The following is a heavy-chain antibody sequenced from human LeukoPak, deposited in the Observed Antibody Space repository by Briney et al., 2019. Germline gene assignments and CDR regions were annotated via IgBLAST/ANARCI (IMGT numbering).Heavy chain of an antibody. V-gene: IGHV4-4*02. CDR2: IYHSGNT. D-gene: IGHD2-2*01. CDR3: AREGVSSCLNFDY. Sequence: SETLSLTCAVSGGSTSSSNWWSRARPTPGKGLEWIGEIYHSGNTKYNPSLKRRVNIPVDNSKNQFSLQLSSLTAADTAVYYCAREGVSSCLNFDYWGQGTLVTVSS. CDR1: GGSTSSSNW. J-gene: IGHJ4*02.